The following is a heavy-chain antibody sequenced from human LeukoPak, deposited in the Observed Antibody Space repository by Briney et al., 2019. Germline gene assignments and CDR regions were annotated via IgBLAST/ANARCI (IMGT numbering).Heavy chain of an antibody. CDR3: ARVPGGRKIAVAAYFDY. V-gene: IGHV3-30-3*01. D-gene: IGHD6-19*01. CDR1: GFTFSSYA. J-gene: IGHJ4*02. Sequence: GGSLRLSCAASGFTFSSYAMHWVRQAPGKGLEWVAVISYDGSNKYYADSVKGRFTISRDNSKNTLYLQMNSLRAGDTAVYYCARVPGGRKIAVAAYFDYWGQGTLVTVSS. CDR2: ISYDGSNK.